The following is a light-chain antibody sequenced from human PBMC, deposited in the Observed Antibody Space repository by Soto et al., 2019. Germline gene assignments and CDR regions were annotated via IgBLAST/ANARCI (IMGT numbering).Light chain of an antibody. CDR3: QQYDSYSRDP. CDR1: QSIGRR. Sequence: DIQMTQSPSTLSASETDRVTVACRASQSIGRRLAWYQHKPGQAPKLLVLDASTLQGGVPSRFIGSGSGTEFTLTITSLQPDDFATYYCQQYDSYSRDPFGQGTKLEIK. J-gene: IGKJ2*01. CDR2: DAS. V-gene: IGKV1-5*01.